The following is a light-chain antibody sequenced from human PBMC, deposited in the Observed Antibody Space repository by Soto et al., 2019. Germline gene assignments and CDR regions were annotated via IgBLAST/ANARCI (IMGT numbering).Light chain of an antibody. J-gene: IGLJ1*01. V-gene: IGLV1-44*01. CDR3: SSYAGSNNFV. Sequence: QSVLTQPPSASGTPGQTITISCSGGSSNIGINTVSWYEHLPGTAPRLLIYGNNQRPSGVPDRFSASKSGNTASLTVSGLQAEDEADYYCSSYAGSNNFVFGTGTKLTVL. CDR2: GNN. CDR1: SSNIGINT.